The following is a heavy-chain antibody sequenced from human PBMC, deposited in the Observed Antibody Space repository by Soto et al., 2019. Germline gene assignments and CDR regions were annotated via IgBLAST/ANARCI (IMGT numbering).Heavy chain of an antibody. Sequence: QVQLVQSGAEMKKSGSSVKVCCQSSGGTFNTYAMNWVRQAPGQGPEWMGDISPMFGAANYAPKFQGRVTISADESTGTSYMQLSSLTSEDTALYFCAREVQVHTPAFVYWGQGTLVTVSS. CDR3: AREVQVHTPAFVY. CDR1: GGTFNTYA. CDR2: ISPMFGAA. V-gene: IGHV1-69*19. J-gene: IGHJ4*02. D-gene: IGHD3-10*01.